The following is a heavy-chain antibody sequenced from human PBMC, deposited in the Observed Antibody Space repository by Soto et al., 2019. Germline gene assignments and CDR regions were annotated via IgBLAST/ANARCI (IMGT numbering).Heavy chain of an antibody. V-gene: IGHV3-23*01. CDR3: VKRAWLDY. Sequence: EVPLLESGGGLVQPGGSLRLSCAASGFKFSTFGMTWVRQTPGKGLEWVSLIRGSSGSTYYADSVKGRFTISKDISKHTLYLQMNSLRAEDTALYFCVKRAWLDYWGQGNMVTVSS. J-gene: IGHJ4*02. CDR2: IRGSSGST. CDR1: GFKFSTFG.